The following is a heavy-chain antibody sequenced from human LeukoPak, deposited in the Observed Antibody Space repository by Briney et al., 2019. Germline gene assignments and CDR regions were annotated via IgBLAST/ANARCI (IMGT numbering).Heavy chain of an antibody. Sequence: PGGSLRLSCAASGFTFSSYWMSWVRQAPGKGLEWVANIKQDGSEKYYVDSVKGRFTISRDNAKNSLYLQMNSLRAEDTAVYYCARVGPYSGSYYPYAFDIWGQGTMVTVSS. CDR1: GFTFSSYW. CDR3: ARVGPYSGSYYPYAFDI. CDR2: IKQDGSEK. V-gene: IGHV3-7*01. D-gene: IGHD1-26*01. J-gene: IGHJ3*02.